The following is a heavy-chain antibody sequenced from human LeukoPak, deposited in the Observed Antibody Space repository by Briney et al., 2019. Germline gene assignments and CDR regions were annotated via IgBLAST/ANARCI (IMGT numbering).Heavy chain of an antibody. V-gene: IGHV3-23*01. CDR3: AKDRSSSWYHPTDY. J-gene: IGHJ4*02. CDR2: ISGSGGST. Sequence: PGGSLRLSCAASGFTFSSYVMTWVRQAPGKGLEWVSGISGSGGSTYYADPVKGRFTISRDNSKNTLYLQMNSLRAEDTAVYYCAKDRSSSWYHPTDYWGQGTLVTVSS. D-gene: IGHD6-19*01. CDR1: GFTFSSYV.